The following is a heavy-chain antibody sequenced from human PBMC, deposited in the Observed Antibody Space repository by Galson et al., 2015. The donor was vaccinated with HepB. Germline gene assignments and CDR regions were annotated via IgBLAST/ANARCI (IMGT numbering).Heavy chain of an antibody. D-gene: IGHD2-15*01. V-gene: IGHV1-2*06. CDR3: ARDRFRSVVAATAVDY. Sequence: SVKVSCKASGYTFTGYYMHWVRQAPGQGLEWMGRINPNSGGTNYAQKFQGRVTMTRDTSISTAYMELSRLRSDDTAVYYCARDRFRSVVAATAVDYWGQGTLVTVSS. CDR1: GYTFTGYY. CDR2: INPNSGGT. J-gene: IGHJ4*02.